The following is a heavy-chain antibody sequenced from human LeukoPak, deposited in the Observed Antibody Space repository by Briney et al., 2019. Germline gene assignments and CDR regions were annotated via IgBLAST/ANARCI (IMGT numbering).Heavy chain of an antibody. CDR2: IYTTGST. D-gene: IGHD3-22*01. V-gene: IGHV4-4*09. Sequence: PSETLSLTCTVSGGSISSYYWSWIRQPPGKGLEWIGYIYTTGSTNYNPSLKSRVTISVDTSKNRFSLKLSSVTAADTAVYYCARLSYCDSSIDYWGQGTLVTVSS. CDR1: GGSISSYY. CDR3: ARLSYCDSSIDY. J-gene: IGHJ4*02.